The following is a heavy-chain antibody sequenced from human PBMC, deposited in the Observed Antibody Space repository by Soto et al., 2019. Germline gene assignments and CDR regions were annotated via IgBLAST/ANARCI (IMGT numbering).Heavy chain of an antibody. Sequence: QVQLQQWGAGLLKPSETLSLTCAVYGGSFSGYYWSWIRQPPGKGLEWIGEINHSGSTNYNPSLKSRVTISVDTSKNQFSLKLSSVTAADTAVYYCARGSLQAWRYWGQGTLVTVSS. V-gene: IGHV4-34*01. CDR2: INHSGST. CDR1: GGSFSGYY. CDR3: ARGSLQAWRY. J-gene: IGHJ4*02.